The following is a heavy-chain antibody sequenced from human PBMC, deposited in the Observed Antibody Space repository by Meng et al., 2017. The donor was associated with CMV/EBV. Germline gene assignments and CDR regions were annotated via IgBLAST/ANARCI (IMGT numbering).Heavy chain of an antibody. Sequence: ASVKVSCKASGCTFTGYYMHWVRQAPGQGLEWMGWINPNSGGTNYAQKFQGRVTMTRDTSISTAYMELSRLRSDDTAVYYCAGGWFGELSNRAYYYYGMDVWGQGTTVTVSS. CDR1: GCTFTGYY. CDR2: INPNSGGT. D-gene: IGHD3-10*01. V-gene: IGHV1-2*02. J-gene: IGHJ6*02. CDR3: AGGWFGELSNRAYYYYGMDV.